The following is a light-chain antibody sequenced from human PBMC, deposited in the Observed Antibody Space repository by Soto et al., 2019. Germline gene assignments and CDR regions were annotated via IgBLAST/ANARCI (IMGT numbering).Light chain of an antibody. CDR1: TGAVTSSHY. Sequence: QTVVTQEPSLTVSPGGTVTLTCGSNTGAVTSSHYPYWFQQMPGQAPRTLIYDTAKKHLRTPDRFSGALLGGKAALTLSGSQPEDEAEYYCLLSERGVRVFGGGTKLTVL. V-gene: IGLV7-46*01. J-gene: IGLJ3*02. CDR2: DTA. CDR3: LLSERGVRV.